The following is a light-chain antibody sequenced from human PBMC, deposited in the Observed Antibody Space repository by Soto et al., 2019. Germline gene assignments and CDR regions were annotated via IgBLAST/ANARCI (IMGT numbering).Light chain of an antibody. Sequence: EIVMTQSPATLSVSPGERATLSCRASQSIGSDLAWYQQKPGQAPRLVIYDASTRESGVPTRISGSGSGTEFTLTISSLQPEDFAVYYCQQYNSWPLTFGGGTKVDI. J-gene: IGKJ4*01. CDR2: DAS. CDR3: QQYNSWPLT. CDR1: QSIGSD. V-gene: IGKV3D-15*01.